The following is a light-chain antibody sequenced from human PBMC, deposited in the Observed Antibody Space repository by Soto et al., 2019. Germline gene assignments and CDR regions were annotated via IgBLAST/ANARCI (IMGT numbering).Light chain of an antibody. CDR3: QTWGSGIVV. V-gene: IGLV4-69*01. Sequence: QLVLTQSPSASASLGASVKLTCTLSSGHSNYAIAWHQQQSEKGPRYLMKLNSDGSHRKGDGIPDRFSGSSSGAERYLTISSLQYEDEADYYCQTWGSGIVVFGGGTKLTVL. CDR2: LNSDGSH. J-gene: IGLJ2*01. CDR1: SGHSNYA.